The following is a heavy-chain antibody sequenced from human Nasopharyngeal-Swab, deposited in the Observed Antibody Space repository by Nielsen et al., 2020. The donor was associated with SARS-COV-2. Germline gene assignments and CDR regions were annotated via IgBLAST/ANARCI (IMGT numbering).Heavy chain of an antibody. CDR1: GYTFTSYD. V-gene: IGHV1-8*01. J-gene: IGHJ6*02. CDR2: MNPNSGNT. Sequence: ASVKVSCKASGYTFTSYDINWVRQATGQGLEWMGWMNPNSGNTGYAQKFQGRVTMTRNTSISTAYMELSSLRSEDTAVYYCARGGPAYYDFWSGYLPYYYYGMDVWGQGTTVTASS. D-gene: IGHD3-3*01. CDR3: ARGGPAYYDFWSGYLPYYYYGMDV.